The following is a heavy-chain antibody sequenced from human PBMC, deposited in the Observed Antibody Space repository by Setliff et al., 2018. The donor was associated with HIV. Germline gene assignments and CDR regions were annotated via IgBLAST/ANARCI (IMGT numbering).Heavy chain of an antibody. V-gene: IGHV4-59*11. J-gene: IGHJ4*02. CDR3: ASHGGRYFNS. CDR2: IYYSGST. Sequence: PSETLSLTCTVSGGSISSHYWSWIRQPPGKGLEWIGYIYYSGSTNYNPSLKSRVTISVDTSKNQFSLKLSSVTAADTAVYYCASHGGRYFNSWGQGSLVTVSS. D-gene: IGHD2-15*01. CDR1: GGSISSHY.